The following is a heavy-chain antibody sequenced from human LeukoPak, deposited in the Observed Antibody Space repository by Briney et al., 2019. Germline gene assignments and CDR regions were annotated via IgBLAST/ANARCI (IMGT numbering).Heavy chain of an antibody. Sequence: PGGSLRLSCAASGFTFSSYSMNWVRQAPGKGLEWVSRINSDGSSTSYADSVKGRFTISRDNAKNTLYLQMNSLRAEDTAVYYCARANSYCSGGSCYFNWFDPWGQGTLVTVSS. V-gene: IGHV3-74*01. CDR3: ARANSYCSGGSCYFNWFDP. D-gene: IGHD2-15*01. CDR1: GFTFSSYS. J-gene: IGHJ5*02. CDR2: INSDGSST.